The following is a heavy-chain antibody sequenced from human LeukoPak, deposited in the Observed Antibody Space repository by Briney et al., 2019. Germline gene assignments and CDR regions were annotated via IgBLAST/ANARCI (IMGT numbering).Heavy chain of an antibody. CDR3: ARDYGLGSSGQFDY. Sequence: SETLSLTCTVSGGSISNYYWSWIRQPPGKGLEWIGYIYYSGTTNYNPSLKSRVTISVDTSKNQFSLKLSSVTAADTAVYYCARDYGLGSSGQFDYWGQGTLVTVSS. D-gene: IGHD3-22*01. V-gene: IGHV4-59*12. CDR1: GGSISNYY. J-gene: IGHJ4*02. CDR2: IYYSGTT.